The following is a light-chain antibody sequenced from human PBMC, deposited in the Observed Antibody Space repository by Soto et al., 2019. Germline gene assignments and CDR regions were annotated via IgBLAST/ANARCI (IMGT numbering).Light chain of an antibody. V-gene: IGKV3-20*01. CDR3: QQYGSSPRT. CDR2: GAS. CDR1: QSVSSSY. Sequence: EIVLTQSPGTLSLSPGERATLSCRASQSVSSSYLAWYQQKPGQAPRLLIYGASSRATGIPDRFSGRGSGTDFTLTISRLEHEDCAVYYCQQYGSSPRTFGQGTKLEIK. J-gene: IGKJ2*01.